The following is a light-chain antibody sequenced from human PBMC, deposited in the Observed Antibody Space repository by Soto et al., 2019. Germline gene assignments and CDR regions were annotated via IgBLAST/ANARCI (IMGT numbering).Light chain of an antibody. CDR2: GAS. CDR1: QSVSSN. V-gene: IGKV3-15*01. Sequence: EIVMTQSPATLSVSPGERATLSCRASQSVSSNLAWYQQKPGQAPRLLIYGASTRATGIPARLSGSGSGTEFTLTISSLQSEDFAVYYCQQYNNWPRTFGQGNKVEI. CDR3: QQYNNWPRT. J-gene: IGKJ1*01.